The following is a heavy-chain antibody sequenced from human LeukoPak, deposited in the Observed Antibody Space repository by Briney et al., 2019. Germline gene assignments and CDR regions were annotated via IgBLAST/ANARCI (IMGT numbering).Heavy chain of an antibody. D-gene: IGHD3-10*01. V-gene: IGHV3-7*01. CDR1: GFTFSRYW. J-gene: IGHJ4*02. CDR3: ARAIRGSAVDTGDR. CDR2: IKNDGSEE. Sequence: GGSLRLSCAASGFTFSRYWMRWVRQAPGKGLEGVANIKNDGSEEYYVDSVKGRFTISRDNVRNSLFLQMNSLTVEDTAVYYCARAIRGSAVDTGDRWGQGTLVTVSS.